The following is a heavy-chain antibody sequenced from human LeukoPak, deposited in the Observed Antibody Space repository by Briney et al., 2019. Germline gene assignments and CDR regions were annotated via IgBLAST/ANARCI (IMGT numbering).Heavy chain of an antibody. J-gene: IGHJ6*02. CDR3: AKGLVVGSYLYYYGMDV. CDR1: GIPYSNYW. CDR2: IKPDASAQ. D-gene: IGHD1-26*01. Sequence: GGSLRLSCAVSGIPYSNYWMTWVRQAPGKGPEWVATIKPDASAQYYADSVKGRFTISRDNAKNSLYLQVNSLTVDDTAVYYCAKGLVVGSYLYYYGMDVWGQGTTVTVSS. V-gene: IGHV3-7*01.